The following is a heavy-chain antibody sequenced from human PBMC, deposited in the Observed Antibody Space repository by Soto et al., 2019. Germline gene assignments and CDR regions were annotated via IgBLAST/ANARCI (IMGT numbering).Heavy chain of an antibody. V-gene: IGHV3-53*01. CDR2: IYSGSST. D-gene: IGHD3-10*01. CDR1: GFTVSNNY. CDR3: ARSAILWIGGTKSFGMDV. Sequence: EVQLVESGGGLIHPGGSLRLSCAVSGFTVSNNYMTWVRQVPGKGLEWVSVIYSGSSTYYADSVKGRFTISRDSSKNTLFLQMNSLRAEDTAVYYCARSAILWIGGTKSFGMDVWGQGTTVTVS. J-gene: IGHJ6*02.